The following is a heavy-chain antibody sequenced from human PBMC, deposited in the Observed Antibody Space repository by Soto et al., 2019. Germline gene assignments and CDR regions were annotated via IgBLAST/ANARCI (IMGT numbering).Heavy chain of an antibody. J-gene: IGHJ5*02. V-gene: IGHV4-59*08. Sequence: SGTLSLTCNASGGSLRPNYWSWIRHPPGKGPEWVGYIYYVGTTSYTPSLKSRVTISREPSKYWFSLRLGSVTAADTAAYHGANLVAFFQATAPWDPETL. D-gene: IGHD3-3*02. CDR3: ANLVAFFQATAP. CDR1: GGSLRPNY. CDR2: IYYVGTT.